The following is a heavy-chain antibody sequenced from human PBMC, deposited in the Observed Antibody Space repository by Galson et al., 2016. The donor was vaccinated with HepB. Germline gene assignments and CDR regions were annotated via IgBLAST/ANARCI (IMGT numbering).Heavy chain of an antibody. CDR3: ASGYTSGSFDY. V-gene: IGHV3-7*01. Sequence: LRLSCAASGLPFSSLWLSWIRQAPGKGLEWVANIKQDGSEKYYLDSVKGRFSISRDNANKSLCLQMNSLRAEDTAVYYCASGYTSGSFDYWGQGTLVAVSS. CDR2: IKQDGSEK. D-gene: IGHD6-19*01. CDR1: GLPFSSLW. J-gene: IGHJ4*02.